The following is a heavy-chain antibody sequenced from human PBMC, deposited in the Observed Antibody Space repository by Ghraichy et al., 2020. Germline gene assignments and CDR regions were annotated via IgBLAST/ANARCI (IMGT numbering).Heavy chain of an antibody. CDR1: GGSITGSRYY. CDR3: ARHGVVVVAATNWFDP. D-gene: IGHD2-15*01. V-gene: IGHV4-39*01. CDR2: IYFSGST. Sequence: SETLSLTCTVSGGSITGSRYYWGWIRQPPGKGLEWIGSIYFSGSTYYNPSLKSRVTISVDTSKNQFSLKLSSVTAADTAVYYCARHGVVVVAATNWFDPWGQGTLVTVSS. J-gene: IGHJ5*02.